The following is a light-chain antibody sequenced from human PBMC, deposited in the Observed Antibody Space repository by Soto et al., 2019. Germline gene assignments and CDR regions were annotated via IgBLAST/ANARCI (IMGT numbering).Light chain of an antibody. CDR1: QSVSSSY. CDR2: GAS. CDR3: QQFRT. V-gene: IGKV3-20*01. J-gene: IGKJ1*01. Sequence: EIVVTQSTSTRSFYPVGIATLSCRASQSVSSSYLAWYQQKPGQAPRLLIYGASSRATGIPDRFSGSGSGTDFTLTISRLEPEDFAVYYCQQFRTFGQGTKVDNK.